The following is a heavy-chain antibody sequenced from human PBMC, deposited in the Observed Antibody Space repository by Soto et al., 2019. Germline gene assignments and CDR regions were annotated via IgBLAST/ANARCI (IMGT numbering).Heavy chain of an antibody. D-gene: IGHD2-2*01. CDR3: ARSQGSSTSLEIYYYYYYGMDV. CDR1: GGTFGSYA. Sequence: QVQLVQSGAEVKKPGSSVKVSCKASGGTFGSYAISWVRQAPGQGLEWMGGIIPIPGTANYAQKFQGRVTIAEDESTSTAYMELSSLRSEDTAVYYCARSQGSSTSLEIYYYYYYGMDVWGQGTTVTLSS. J-gene: IGHJ6*02. V-gene: IGHV1-69*01. CDR2: IIPIPGTA.